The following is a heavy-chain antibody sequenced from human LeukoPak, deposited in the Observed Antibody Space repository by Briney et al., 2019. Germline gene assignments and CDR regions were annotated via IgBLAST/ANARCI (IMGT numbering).Heavy chain of an antibody. V-gene: IGHV3-30*18. CDR3: AKDVYYGSGSYFDRMDV. D-gene: IGHD3-10*01. Sequence: GSLRLSCAASGFTFSSYGMHWVRQAPGKGLEWVAVISYDGSNKYYADSVKGRFTISRDNSKNTLYLQMNSLRAEDTAVCYCAKDVYYGSGSYFDRMDVWGQGTTVTVSS. CDR2: ISYDGSNK. J-gene: IGHJ6*02. CDR1: GFTFSSYG.